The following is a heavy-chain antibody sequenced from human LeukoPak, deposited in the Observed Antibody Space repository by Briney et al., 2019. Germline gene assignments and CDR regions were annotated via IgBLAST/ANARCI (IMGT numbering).Heavy chain of an antibody. J-gene: IGHJ4*02. CDR3: ARVNYDSSGYYYLRGLYFDY. V-gene: IGHV3-7*01. CDR2: IKQDGSEK. CDR1: GFTFSSYW. D-gene: IGHD3-22*01. Sequence: GGSLRLSCAASGFTFSSYWMSWVRQAPGKGLEWVANIKQDGSEKYYVDSVKGRFTISRDNAKNSLYLQMNRLRAEDTAVYYCARVNYDSSGYYYLRGLYFDYWGQGTLVTVSS.